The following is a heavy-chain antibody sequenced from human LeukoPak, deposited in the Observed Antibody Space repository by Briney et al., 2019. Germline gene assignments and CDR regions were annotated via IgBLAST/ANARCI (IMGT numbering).Heavy chain of an antibody. V-gene: IGHV1-2*06. Sequence: ASVKVSCKASGYTFTGYYMHWVRQAPGQGLEWMGRINPNSGGTNYAQKYQGRVTMTRDTSISTAYMELSRLRSEDTAVYYCARDLSEEPHYYYYYMDVWGKGTTVTVSS. CDR3: ARDLSEEPHYYYYYMDV. J-gene: IGHJ6*03. CDR1: GYTFTGYY. D-gene: IGHD1-26*01. CDR2: INPNSGGT.